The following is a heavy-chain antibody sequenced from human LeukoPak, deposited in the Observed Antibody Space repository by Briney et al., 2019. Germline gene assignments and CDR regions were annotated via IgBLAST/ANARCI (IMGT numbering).Heavy chain of an antibody. D-gene: IGHD3-22*01. CDR3: ARGVIVVARGYYFDY. CDR2: INPNSGGT. CDR1: GYTFTGYY. J-gene: IGHJ4*02. V-gene: IGHV1-2*02. Sequence: GASVKVSCKASGYTFTGYYMHWVRQAPGQGLEWMGWINPNSGGTNYAQKFQGRVTMTRDTSISTAYMELSKLRSDDTAVYYCARGVIVVARGYYFDYWGQGTLVTVSS.